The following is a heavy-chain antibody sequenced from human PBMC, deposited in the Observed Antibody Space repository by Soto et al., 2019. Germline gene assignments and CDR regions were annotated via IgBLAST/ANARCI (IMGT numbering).Heavy chain of an antibody. CDR3: ASRDPGTSVDY. CDR1: GGSFTSHNW. Sequence: SVTLALTCAVSGGSFTSHNWWTWVRQPPGQGLEWIGEIYRTGSTNYNPSLKSRVTISLDKSENQFSLKVTSLTAADTAVYYCASRDPGTSVDYWGQGTLVTSPQ. J-gene: IGHJ4*02. V-gene: IGHV4-4*02. CDR2: IYRTGST. D-gene: IGHD1-7*01.